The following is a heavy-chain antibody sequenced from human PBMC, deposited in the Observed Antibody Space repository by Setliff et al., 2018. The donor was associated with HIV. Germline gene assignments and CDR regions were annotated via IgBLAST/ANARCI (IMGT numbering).Heavy chain of an antibody. CDR3: ARNPCSGGSCPDAFDI. J-gene: IGHJ3*02. D-gene: IGHD2-15*01. CDR2: IYYSGST. CDR1: GGSISSYY. V-gene: IGHV4-59*01. Sequence: SETLSLTCTVSGGSISSYYWSWIRQPPGRGLEWIGYIYYSGSTNYNPSLKSRVTISVDTSKNQFSLKLSSVTAADTAVYYCARNPCSGGSCPDAFDIWGQGTMVTVSS.